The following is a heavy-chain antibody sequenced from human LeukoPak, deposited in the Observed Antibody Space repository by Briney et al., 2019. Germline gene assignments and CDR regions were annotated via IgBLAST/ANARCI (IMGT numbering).Heavy chain of an antibody. Sequence: GGSLRLSCAASGFNFANHAMSWVRQAPGKGLEYVAGISSNGDNTDFADSAKGRFTISRDNSKSTLFLQMNSLRAEDTAVYFCTRDSALLGVAFDLWGQGTVVTVSS. D-gene: IGHD2-15*01. CDR1: GFNFANHA. V-gene: IGHV3-64D*06. CDR2: ISSNGDNT. J-gene: IGHJ3*01. CDR3: TRDSALLGVAFDL.